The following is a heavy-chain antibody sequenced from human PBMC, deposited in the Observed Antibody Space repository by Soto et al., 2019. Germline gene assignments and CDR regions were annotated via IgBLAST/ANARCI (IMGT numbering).Heavy chain of an antibody. CDR1: GFTFSSYA. V-gene: IGHV3-30-3*01. CDR2: ISYDGSNK. CDR3: ARDKYYDSSGYYSPLDY. Sequence: HPGGSLRLSCAASGFTFSSYAMHWVRQAPGKGLEWVAVISYDGSNKYYADSVKGRFTISRDNSKNTLYLQMNSLRAEDTAVYYCARDKYYDSSGYYSPLDYWGQGTLVTVSS. D-gene: IGHD3-22*01. J-gene: IGHJ4*02.